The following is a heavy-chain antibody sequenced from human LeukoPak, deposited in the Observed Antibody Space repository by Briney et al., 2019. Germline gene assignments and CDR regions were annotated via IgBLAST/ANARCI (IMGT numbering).Heavy chain of an antibody. CDR3: ARANALYCSSTSCLFDY. CDR1: GYTFTYYY. J-gene: IGHJ4*02. CDR2: INPNSGGT. V-gene: IGHV1-2*02. D-gene: IGHD2-2*01. Sequence: GASVKVSCKASGYTFTYYYIHWVRQAPGQGLEWMAWINPNSGGTYYAQNFHDRITLTRDTSISTAYMELSRLRSDDTAIYYCARANALYCSSTSCLFDYWGQGPLVTVSS.